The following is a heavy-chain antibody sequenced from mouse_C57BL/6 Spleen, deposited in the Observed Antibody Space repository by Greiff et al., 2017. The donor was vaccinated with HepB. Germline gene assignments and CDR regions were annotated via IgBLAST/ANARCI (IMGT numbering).Heavy chain of an antibody. D-gene: IGHD1-1*01. J-gene: IGHJ4*01. CDR3: ARKSIITTVVDYAMDY. Sequence: QVQLQQPGAELVKPGASVKLSCKASGYTFTSYWMHWVKQRPGQGLEWIGMIHPNSGSTTYNEQFKSKATMTVDKSSSTAYMQLSSLTSEDSAVYYCARKSIITTVVDYAMDYWGQGTSVTVSS. V-gene: IGHV1-64*01. CDR1: GYTFTSYW. CDR2: IHPNSGST.